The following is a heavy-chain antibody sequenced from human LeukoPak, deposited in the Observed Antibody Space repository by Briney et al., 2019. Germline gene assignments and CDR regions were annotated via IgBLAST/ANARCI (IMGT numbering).Heavy chain of an antibody. CDR2: ISAYNGNT. V-gene: IGHV1-18*01. Sequence: ASVKVSCKASGYTFTSYGISWVRQAPGQGLEWMGWISAYNGNTNYAQKLQGRVTMTTDTSTSTAYMELRSLRSDDTAVYYCARGQGRLRFLEWLPYDYWGQGTLVTVSS. D-gene: IGHD3-3*01. CDR1: GYTFTSYG. CDR3: ARGQGRLRFLEWLPYDY. J-gene: IGHJ4*02.